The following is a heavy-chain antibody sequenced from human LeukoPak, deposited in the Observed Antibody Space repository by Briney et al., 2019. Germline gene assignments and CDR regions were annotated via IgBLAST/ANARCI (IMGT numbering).Heavy chain of an antibody. CDR2: IYYSGST. D-gene: IGHD2-15*01. V-gene: IGHV4-39*01. CDR1: GGSISNSSYY. CDR3: ARVVVGATPNFDY. J-gene: IGHJ4*02. Sequence: SETLSLTCTVSGGSISNSSYYWGWIREPPGKGLVWIGSIYYSGSTYYNPSLKSRVTISVDTSKNQSSLKLNSVTAADTAVYYCARVVVGATPNFDYWGQGTRVTVSS.